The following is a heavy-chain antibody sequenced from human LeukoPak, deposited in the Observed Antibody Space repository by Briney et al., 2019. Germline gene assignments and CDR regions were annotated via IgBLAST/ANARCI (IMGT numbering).Heavy chain of an antibody. J-gene: IGHJ4*02. CDR3: ARISLVGYYDFWSGYTHYDY. V-gene: IGHV1-18*01. CDR2: ISAYNGNT. CDR1: GGTFSSYG. D-gene: IGHD3-3*01. Sequence: ASVKVSCKASGGTFSSYGISWVRQAPGQGLEWMGWISAYNGNTNYAQKLQGRVTMTTDTSTSTAYMELRSLRSDDTAVYYCARISLVGYYDFWSGYTHYDYWGQGTLVTVSS.